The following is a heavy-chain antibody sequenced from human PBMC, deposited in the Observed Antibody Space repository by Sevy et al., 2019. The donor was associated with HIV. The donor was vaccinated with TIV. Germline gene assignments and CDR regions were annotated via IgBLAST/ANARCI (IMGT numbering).Heavy chain of an antibody. D-gene: IGHD3-22*01. CDR3: ARKGGAYDIGFDP. J-gene: IGHJ5*02. V-gene: IGHV3-48*03. CDR1: GFTFSSYE. CDR2: ISSSGTTI. Sequence: GGSLRLSCAASGFTFSSYEMTWVRQAPGKGLEWVSSISSSGTTIYYGDFVEARFTISRDNPKNSLYLQMPSLRAEDTAVYYCARKGGAYDIGFDPWGQGTLVTVSS.